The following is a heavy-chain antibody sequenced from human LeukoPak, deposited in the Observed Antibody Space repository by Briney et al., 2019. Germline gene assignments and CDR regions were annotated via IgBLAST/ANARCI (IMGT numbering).Heavy chain of an antibody. CDR2: FEPEDGKK. D-gene: IGHD3-22*01. CDR1: GHALIELS. Sequence: ASVKVSCKVSGHALIELSIHWVRQAPGKGLEWMGGFEPEDGKKISAQKFQGRLTMTDDSITDTANMELSSLRSEDTAVYYCATGLSTFYDSTGYYYGHWGQGTLVIVSS. CDR3: ATGLSTFYDSTGYYYGH. V-gene: IGHV1-24*01. J-gene: IGHJ4*02.